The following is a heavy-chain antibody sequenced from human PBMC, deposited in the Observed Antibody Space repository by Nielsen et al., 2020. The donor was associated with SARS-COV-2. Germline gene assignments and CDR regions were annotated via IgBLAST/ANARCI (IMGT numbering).Heavy chain of an antibody. D-gene: IGHD3-3*01. J-gene: IGHJ3*02. Sequence: SETLSLTCAVYGGSFSGYYWSWIRQPPGKGLEWIGEINHSGSTNYNPSLKRRVTISVDTSKNQFSLKLSSVTAADTAVYYCARVPTIFGVVTKDGAFDIWGQGTMVTVSS. V-gene: IGHV4-34*01. CDR2: INHSGST. CDR1: GGSFSGYY. CDR3: ARVPTIFGVVTKDGAFDI.